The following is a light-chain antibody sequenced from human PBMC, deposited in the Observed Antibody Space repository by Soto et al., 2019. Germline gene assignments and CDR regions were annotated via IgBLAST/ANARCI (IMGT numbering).Light chain of an antibody. V-gene: IGLV2-14*01. Sequence: QSALTQPASVSGSPGQSITISCTGTGSDVGGYNYVSWYQQHPGKAPKLMIFEVSNRPSGVSNRFSGSKSGNTASLTISGLQAEDGADYYCSSFTSSSTYVFGTGTKLTVL. CDR1: GSDVGGYNY. J-gene: IGLJ1*01. CDR2: EVS. CDR3: SSFTSSSTYV.